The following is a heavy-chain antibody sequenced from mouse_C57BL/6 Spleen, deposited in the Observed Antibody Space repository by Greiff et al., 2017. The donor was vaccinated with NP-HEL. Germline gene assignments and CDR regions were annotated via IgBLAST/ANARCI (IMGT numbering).Heavy chain of an antibody. V-gene: IGHV3-8*01. CDR1: GYSITSDY. CDR3: AKRTGTGAMDY. CDR2: ISYSGST. D-gene: IGHD4-1*01. Sequence: VQLKESGPGLAKPSQTLSLTCSVTGYSITSDYWNWIRTFPGNKLEYMGYISYSGSTYYNLSLKSRISITRDTSKNQYYLQLNSVTTEDTATYYCAKRTGTGAMDYWGQGTSVTVSS. J-gene: IGHJ4*01.